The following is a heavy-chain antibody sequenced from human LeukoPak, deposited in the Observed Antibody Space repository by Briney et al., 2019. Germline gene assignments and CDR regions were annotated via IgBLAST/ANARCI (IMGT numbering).Heavy chain of an antibody. J-gene: IGHJ4*01. CDR2: ISSSSSYI. D-gene: IGHD3-10*01. Sequence: GGSLRLSCAASGFTFSSYSMNWVRQAPGEGLEWVSSISSSSSYIYYADSVKGRFTISRDNAKNSLYLQMNSLRAEDTAVYYCARNPRGVAVYFDYWGQGTLVTVSS. CDR3: ARNPRGVAVYFDY. V-gene: IGHV3-21*01. CDR1: GFTFSSYS.